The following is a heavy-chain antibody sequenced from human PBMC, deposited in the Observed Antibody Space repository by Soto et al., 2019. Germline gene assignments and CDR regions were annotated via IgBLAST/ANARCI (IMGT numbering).Heavy chain of an antibody. CDR3: VHKMGPDYFDY. Sequence: QITLKESGPTLVNPTQPLTLTCTFSGFSLNINGVGVGWIRQPPGKALEWLALIYWDGDKRYSPSLKSKLTITRDTSKNQVVLTMTNMDPVDTATYFCVHKMGPDYFDYWGQGTLVTVSS. V-gene: IGHV2-5*02. CDR1: GFSLNINGVG. J-gene: IGHJ4*02. CDR2: IYWDGDK. D-gene: IGHD1-26*01.